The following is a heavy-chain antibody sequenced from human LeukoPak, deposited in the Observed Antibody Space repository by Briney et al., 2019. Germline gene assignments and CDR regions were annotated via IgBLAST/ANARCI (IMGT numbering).Heavy chain of an antibody. J-gene: IGHJ4*02. D-gene: IGHD6-13*01. CDR1: GFTFDDYG. Sequence: GGSLRLSCAASGFTFDDYGMSWVRQAPGKGLEWVSGINWNGGSTGYADSVKGRFTISRDNAKNSLYLQMNSLRAEDTALYYCARDLFNMGIAAAGDYWGQGTLVTVSS. V-gene: IGHV3-20*04. CDR3: ARDLFNMGIAAAGDY. CDR2: INWNGGST.